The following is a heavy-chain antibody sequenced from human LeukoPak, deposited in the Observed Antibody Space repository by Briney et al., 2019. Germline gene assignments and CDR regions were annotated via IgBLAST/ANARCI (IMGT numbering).Heavy chain of an antibody. Sequence: SETLSLTCILSGGSVGSSNYYWGWIRQPPGKGLEWIGSIFYTGSTYYNPSLKSRVTISVDESQNQFSLKLSSVTAADTARYYCARHEYCSGGSCYSSTWKFDSWGQGTLVTVSS. J-gene: IGHJ4*02. D-gene: IGHD2-15*01. CDR2: IFYTGST. V-gene: IGHV4-39*01. CDR3: ARHEYCSGGSCYSSTWKFDS. CDR1: GGSVGSSNYY.